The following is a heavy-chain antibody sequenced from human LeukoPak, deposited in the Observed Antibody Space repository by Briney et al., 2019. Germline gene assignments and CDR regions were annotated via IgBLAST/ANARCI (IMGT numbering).Heavy chain of an antibody. J-gene: IGHJ4*02. CDR2: IYSGGST. CDR3: ARVGDYYDSSGYYLPDMYYFDY. CDR1: GFTVSSNY. Sequence: GGSLRLSCAASGFTVSSNYMSWVRQAPGKGLEWVSVIYSGGSTYYADSVKGRFTISRDNSKNTLYLQMNSLRAEDTAVYYCARVGDYYDSSGYYLPDMYYFDYWGQGTLVTVSS. D-gene: IGHD3-22*01. V-gene: IGHV3-53*01.